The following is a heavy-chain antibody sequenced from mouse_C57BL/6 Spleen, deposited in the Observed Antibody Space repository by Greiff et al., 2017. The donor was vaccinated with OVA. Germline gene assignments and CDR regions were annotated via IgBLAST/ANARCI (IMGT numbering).Heavy chain of an antibody. D-gene: IGHD1-1*01. CDR1: GYSITSGYY. CDR3: ARDFGSSPFDY. CDR2: ISYDGSN. Sequence: EVKLVESGPGLVKPSQSLSLTCSVTGYSITSGYYWNWIRQFPGNKLEWMGYISYDGSNNSNPSLKNRISITRDTSKNQFFLKLNSVTTEDTATYYCARDFGSSPFDYWGQGTTLTVSS. J-gene: IGHJ2*01. V-gene: IGHV3-6*01.